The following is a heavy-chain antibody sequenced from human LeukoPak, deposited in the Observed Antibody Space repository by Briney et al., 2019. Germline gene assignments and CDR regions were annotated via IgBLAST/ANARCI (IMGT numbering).Heavy chain of an antibody. CDR1: GFTFSNYW. V-gene: IGHV3-7*01. J-gene: IGHJ6*03. CDR3: ARGVDYHYYYYMDF. CDR2: IKQDGSEK. Sequence: GGSLRLSGAPSGFTFSNYWLTWVRQAPGKGREWVANIKQDGSEKHYVDSVKGRFTISRDNAKRSLYLQMNSLRAEDTAVFYCARGVDYHYYYYMDFWGKGTTVTVSS.